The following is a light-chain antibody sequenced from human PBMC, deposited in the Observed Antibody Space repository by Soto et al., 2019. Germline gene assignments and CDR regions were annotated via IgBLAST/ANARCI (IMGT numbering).Light chain of an antibody. J-gene: IGKJ5*01. CDR2: AAS. CDR1: QGISSY. CDR3: QQSYISIT. V-gene: IGKV1-39*01. Sequence: DIQMTQSPSSLSASVGDRVTITCRASQGISSYLNWYQQKPGKAPKLLIYAASSLQSGVPSRFSGSGSGTDFTLTISSLQPEDFATYYCQQSYISITLGQGTRLEIK.